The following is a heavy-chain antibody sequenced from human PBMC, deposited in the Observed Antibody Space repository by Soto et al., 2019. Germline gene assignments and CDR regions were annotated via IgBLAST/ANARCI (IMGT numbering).Heavy chain of an antibody. D-gene: IGHD2-15*01. V-gene: IGHV4-59*13. Sequence: PSETLSLTCTVSGGSIGSYYWSWIRQRPGKGLEWIGYIYYTGSTNYNPSLKSRVTISVDTSKNQFSLKLSSVTAADTAVYYCAMVSGCSADSGAFAPWGHGTLVTVSP. CDR3: AMVSGCSADSGAFAP. J-gene: IGHJ5*02. CDR2: IYYTGST. CDR1: GGSIGSYY.